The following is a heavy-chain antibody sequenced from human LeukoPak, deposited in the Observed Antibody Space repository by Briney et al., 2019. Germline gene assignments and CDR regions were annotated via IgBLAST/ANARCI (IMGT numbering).Heavy chain of an antibody. CDR2: ISSASTTI. Sequence: PGGSLRLSCVASGSSFSSDSMNWVRQAPAKGLGWISYISSASTTIYYADSVKGRFTISRDNAKNSLYLQMNSLRAEDTAVYYCAREDGPAATLYYYYYMDVWGKGTTVTVSS. V-gene: IGHV3-48*04. J-gene: IGHJ6*03. CDR1: GSSFSSDS. CDR3: AREDGPAATLYYYYYMDV. D-gene: IGHD2-2*01.